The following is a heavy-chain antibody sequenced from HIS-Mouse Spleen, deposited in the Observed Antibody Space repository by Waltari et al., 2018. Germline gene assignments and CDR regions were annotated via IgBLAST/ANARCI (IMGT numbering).Heavy chain of an antibody. Sequence: QVQLVESGGGVVQPGRSLRLSCAASGFTFSSYAMHWVRQAPGKGLEWVAVISYDGSTKYYAGSVKGRFTISRDNSKNTLYLPMNSLRAEDTAVYYCASLLTGDWYFDLWGRGTLVTVSS. V-gene: IGHV3-30*04. CDR3: ASLLTGDWYFDL. CDR2: ISYDGSTK. J-gene: IGHJ2*01. CDR1: GFTFSSYA. D-gene: IGHD7-27*01.